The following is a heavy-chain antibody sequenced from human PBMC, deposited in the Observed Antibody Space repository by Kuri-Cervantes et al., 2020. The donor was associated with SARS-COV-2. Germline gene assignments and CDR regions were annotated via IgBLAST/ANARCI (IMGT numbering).Heavy chain of an antibody. Sequence: GESLKISCAASGFTFSSYSMNWVRQAPGKGLEWVSSISSSSSYIYYADSVKGRFTISRDNAKKSLYLQMNSLRAEDTAVYYCAKDGPDSGSYLFDYWGQGTLVTISS. CDR1: GFTFSSYS. D-gene: IGHD1-26*01. CDR2: ISSSSSYI. CDR3: AKDGPDSGSYLFDY. J-gene: IGHJ4*02. V-gene: IGHV3-21*01.